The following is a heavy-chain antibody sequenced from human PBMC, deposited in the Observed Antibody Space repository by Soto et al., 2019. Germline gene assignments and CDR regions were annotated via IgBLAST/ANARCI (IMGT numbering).Heavy chain of an antibody. V-gene: IGHV3-64D*08. Sequence: GGSLRLSCSASGFTFSSYAMHWVRQAPGKGLEYVSAISSNGGSTYYADSVKGRFTISRDNSKNTLYLQMSSLRAEDTAVYYWVKDLPEGHSGRDYWGQGTLVTVSS. CDR1: GFTFSSYA. D-gene: IGHD6-19*01. CDR2: ISSNGGST. CDR3: VKDLPEGHSGRDY. J-gene: IGHJ4*02.